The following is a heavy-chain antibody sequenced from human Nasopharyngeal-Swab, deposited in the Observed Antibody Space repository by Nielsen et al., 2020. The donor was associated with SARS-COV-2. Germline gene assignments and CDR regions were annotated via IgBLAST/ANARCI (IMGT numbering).Heavy chain of an antibody. CDR2: IYYSGST. D-gene: IGHD5-18*01. Sequence: SETLSLTCTVSGGSISSSSYYWGWIRQPPGKGLEWIGSIYYSGSTCYNPSLKSRVTISVDTSKNQFSLKLSSVTAADTAVYYCARDPTAMVRLDAFDIWGQGTMVTVSS. CDR3: ARDPTAMVRLDAFDI. CDR1: GGSISSSSYY. J-gene: IGHJ3*02. V-gene: IGHV4-39*07.